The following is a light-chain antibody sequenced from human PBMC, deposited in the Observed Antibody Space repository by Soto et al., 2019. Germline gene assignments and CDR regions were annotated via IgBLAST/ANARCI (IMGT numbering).Light chain of an antibody. Sequence: EIVLTQSPGTLXLXPXEXXTXXXXXSQXVXSSSLAWYQQKPGRAPRLLIYGASSRATGIPDRFSGSGSGTDFTLTISRLEPEDFAVYYCQHYGSSWWTFGQGSKVEI. V-gene: IGKV3-20*01. CDR1: QXVXSSS. CDR2: GAS. J-gene: IGKJ1*01. CDR3: QHYGSSWWT.